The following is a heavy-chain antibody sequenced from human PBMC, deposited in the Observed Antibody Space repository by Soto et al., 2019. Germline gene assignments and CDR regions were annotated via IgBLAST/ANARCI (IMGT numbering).Heavy chain of an antibody. J-gene: IGHJ4*02. CDR1: GYTFTSYG. CDR3: ASFGTMTD. D-gene: IGHD4-17*01. V-gene: IGHV1-18*01. CDR2: SSAYNGNT. Sequence: QVQLVQSGAEVKKPGASEKVSCKASGYTFTSYGISWVRQAPGQGLEWMGRSSAYNGNTNYAQKLQGRVTMTPDNSTSTAYTELRSLRSNDTAVYYCASFGTMTDWGQGALVTVSS.